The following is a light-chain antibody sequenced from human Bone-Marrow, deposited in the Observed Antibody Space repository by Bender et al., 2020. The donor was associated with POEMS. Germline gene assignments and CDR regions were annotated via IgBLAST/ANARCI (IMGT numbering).Light chain of an antibody. CDR1: SSDVGAYKY. CDR2: GYN. J-gene: IGLJ3*02. V-gene: IGLV2-11*01. CDR3: QSYDNSLGGWV. Sequence: QSALTQPRSVSGSPGQSVTISCTGTSSDVGAYKYVSWYQQHPGKAPKLLIYGYNNRPSGVTDRFSGSKSGTSASLAITGLQAEDEGDYYCQSYDNSLGGWVFGGGTKLTVL.